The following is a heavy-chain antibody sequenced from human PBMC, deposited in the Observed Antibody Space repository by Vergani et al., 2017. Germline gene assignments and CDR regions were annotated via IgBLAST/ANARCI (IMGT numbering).Heavy chain of an antibody. V-gene: IGHV1-69*01. D-gene: IGHD6-13*01. CDR2: ILPIFGTA. Sequence: QVQLVQSGAEVKKPGSSVKVSCKASVGTFSIYAISWVRPAPGQGLEWMGGILPIFGTATYAQKFQGRVTITADESTSTAYMELSSLRSEDTAVYYCSRSSKIMQLVNYFDYWGQGTLVTVSS. J-gene: IGHJ4*02. CDR1: VGTFSIYA. CDR3: SRSSKIMQLVNYFDY.